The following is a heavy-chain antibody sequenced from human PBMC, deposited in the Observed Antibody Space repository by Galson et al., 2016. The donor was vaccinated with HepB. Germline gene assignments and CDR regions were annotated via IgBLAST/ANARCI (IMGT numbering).Heavy chain of an antibody. D-gene: IGHD2-21*01. Sequence: SLRLSCAASGFTFNSHGMHWVRQAPGKGLEWVAIIWPDDANKLYADSVMGRFAISRDNSKKTVYLQMNTVRAEDTAVYFCAKGRCGGVSCYPGGNWGQGTLVTVSS. V-gene: IGHV3-33*06. CDR3: AKGRCGGVSCYPGGN. J-gene: IGHJ4*02. CDR1: GFTFNSHG. CDR2: IWPDDANK.